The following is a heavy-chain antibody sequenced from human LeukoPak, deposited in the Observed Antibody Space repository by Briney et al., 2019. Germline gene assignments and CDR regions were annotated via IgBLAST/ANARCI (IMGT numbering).Heavy chain of an antibody. D-gene: IGHD3-22*01. CDR3: AKDRRVVVITTPYFDY. CDR2: ISYDGSNK. V-gene: IGHV3-30*18. J-gene: IGHJ4*02. Sequence: GRSLRLSCAASGFTFSSYGTHWVRQAPGKGLEWVAVISYDGSNKYYADSVKGRFTISRDNSKNTLYPQMNSLRAEDTAVYYCAKDRRVVVITTPYFDYWGQGTLVTVSS. CDR1: GFTFSSYG.